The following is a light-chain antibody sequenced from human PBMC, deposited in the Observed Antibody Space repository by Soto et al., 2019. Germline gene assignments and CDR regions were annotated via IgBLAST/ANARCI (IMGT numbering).Light chain of an antibody. V-gene: IGLV3-21*02. Sequence: SSELTQPPSASVAPGQTARITRRGKNIGSKSVHWYQQKPGQAPLLVVYDDSDRPSGIPERFSGSNSGITATLTISRVYGGDDVVYYCEVWDSSSDHYVFGSGTYLTV. J-gene: IGLJ1*01. CDR1: NIGSKS. CDR3: EVWDSSSDHYV. CDR2: DDS.